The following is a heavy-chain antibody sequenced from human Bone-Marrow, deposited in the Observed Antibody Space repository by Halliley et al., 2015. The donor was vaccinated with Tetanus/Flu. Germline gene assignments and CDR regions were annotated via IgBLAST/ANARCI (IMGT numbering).Heavy chain of an antibody. J-gene: IGHJ5*02. CDR1: GYSFTSHG. CDR2: ISVYNGNT. D-gene: IGHD7-27*01. Sequence: QLVQSGAEVKKPGASVKVSCKASGYSFTSHGISWVRQAPGQGLEWMGWISVYNGNTDYEQKFQGRLTMTTDTPTSTAYMELRSLRSDDTAVYYCARYALGKNWFDPWGQGTLVTVSS. CDR3: ARYALGKNWFDP. V-gene: IGHV1-18*04.